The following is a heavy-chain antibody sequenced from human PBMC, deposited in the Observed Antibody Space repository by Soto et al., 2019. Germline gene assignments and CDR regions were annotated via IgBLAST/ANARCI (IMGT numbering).Heavy chain of an antibody. D-gene: IGHD1-7*01. J-gene: IGHJ4*02. V-gene: IGHV3-23*04. Sequence: EVQLVESGGGLIQPGGSLRLSCAASGFTVSSNYMSWVRQAPGKGLEWVSAISGSGGSTYYADSVKGRFTISRDNSKNTLYLQMNSLRAEDTAVYYCAKDRSGFNYRPDYFDYWGQGTLVTVSS. CDR2: ISGSGGST. CDR1: GFTVSSNY. CDR3: AKDRSGFNYRPDYFDY.